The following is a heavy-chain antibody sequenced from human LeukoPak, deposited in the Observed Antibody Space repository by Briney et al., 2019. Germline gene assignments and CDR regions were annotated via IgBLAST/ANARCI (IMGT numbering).Heavy chain of an antibody. CDR1: GFTFSSFA. CDR2: ISGSGEST. V-gene: IGHV3-23*01. Sequence: PGGSLRLSCAASGFTFSSFAMTWVRQAPGQGLEWVSSISGSGESTFYANSVKGHFTISRDNSKNTLYLQTNSLRADDTAVYYCAKDATPYYWGQGTLVTVSS. D-gene: IGHD5-12*01. J-gene: IGHJ4*02. CDR3: AKDATPYY.